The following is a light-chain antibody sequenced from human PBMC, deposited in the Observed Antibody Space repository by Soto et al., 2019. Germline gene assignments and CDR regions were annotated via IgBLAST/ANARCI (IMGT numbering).Light chain of an antibody. J-gene: IGKJ1*01. Sequence: EIVLTQSPGTLSLSPGETATLSCRASQSVRSYIGWYQQKPGQAPRLLIYADSSRATGIPARFSGSGSGTDFTLTISSLEPEDFSVYYCQQRYNWPITFGQGTKVDI. CDR2: ADS. V-gene: IGKV3-11*01. CDR3: QQRYNWPIT. CDR1: QSVRSY.